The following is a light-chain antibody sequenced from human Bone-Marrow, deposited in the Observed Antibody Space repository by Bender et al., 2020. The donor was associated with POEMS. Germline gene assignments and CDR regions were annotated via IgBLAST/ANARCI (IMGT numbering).Light chain of an antibody. J-gene: IGLJ1*01. CDR2: DVN. V-gene: IGLV2-14*03. CDR1: SSDVGTYKV. Sequence: QSALTQPASVSGSPGQSITISCTETSSDVGTYKVVSWYQQHPGKAPRLMIYDVNNRPSGVSNRFSGSKSGNTASLTISGLQAEDEADYYCSSYTTSSTYVFGTGTKVTVL. CDR3: SSYTTSSTYV.